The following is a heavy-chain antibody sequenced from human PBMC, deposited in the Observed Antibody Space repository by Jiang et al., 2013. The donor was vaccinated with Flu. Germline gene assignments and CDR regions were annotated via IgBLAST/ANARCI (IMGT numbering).Heavy chain of an antibody. Sequence: SYAMSWVRQAPGKGLEWVSAISGSGGSTYYADSVKGRFTISRDSSKNTLYLQMNSLRAEDTAVYYCAKSRFFYNIDGMDVWGQGTTVTVSS. J-gene: IGHJ6*02. V-gene: IGHV3-23*01. CDR3: AKSRFFYNIDGMDV. D-gene: IGHD2/OR15-2a*01. CDR1: SYA. CDR2: ISGSGGST.